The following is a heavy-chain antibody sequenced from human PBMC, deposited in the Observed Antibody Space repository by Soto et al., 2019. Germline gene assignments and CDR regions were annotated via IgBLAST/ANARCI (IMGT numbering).Heavy chain of an antibody. Sequence: VQLVESGGGVVQPGRSLRLSCAAPGFTFSDYAMHWVRQAPGKGLEWVAVVSHDGRNTHYADSVKGRFTISRDSSKNPVSLELTSLRAEDTAVYYCAKGGRQWLVTSDFNYWGQGALGTVSS. J-gene: IGHJ4*02. V-gene: IGHV3-30*18. D-gene: IGHD6-19*01. CDR2: VSHDGRNT. CDR1: GFTFSDYA. CDR3: AKGGRQWLVTSDFNY.